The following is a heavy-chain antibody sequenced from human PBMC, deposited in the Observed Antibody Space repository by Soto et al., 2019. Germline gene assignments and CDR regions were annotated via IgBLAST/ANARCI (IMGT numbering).Heavy chain of an antibody. V-gene: IGHV1-3*01. CDR2: INAGNGNT. J-gene: IGHJ6*02. CDR3: ARDPNESRAYYHHYYYGMDV. Sequence: ASVKVSCKASVYTFTSYGIHWVRQAPGQRLEWTGWINAGNGNTKYSEKFQGRVTLTRATSASTAYLELSSLRSEDTAVYYCARDPNESRAYYHHYYYGMDVWGQGTTVTVSS. D-gene: IGHD3-22*01. CDR1: VYTFTSYG.